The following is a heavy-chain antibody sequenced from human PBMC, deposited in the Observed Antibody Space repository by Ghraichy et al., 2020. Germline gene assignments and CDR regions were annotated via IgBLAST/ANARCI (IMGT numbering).Heavy chain of an antibody. V-gene: IGHV1-69*13. Sequence: SVKVSCKASGGTFSSYAISWVRQAPGQGLEWMGGIIPIFGTANYAQKFQGRVTITADESTSTAYMELSSLRSEDTAVYYCARATTRGVAGTYFDYWGQGTLVTVSS. CDR1: GGTFSSYA. J-gene: IGHJ4*02. CDR3: ARATTRGVAGTYFDY. D-gene: IGHD6-19*01. CDR2: IIPIFGTA.